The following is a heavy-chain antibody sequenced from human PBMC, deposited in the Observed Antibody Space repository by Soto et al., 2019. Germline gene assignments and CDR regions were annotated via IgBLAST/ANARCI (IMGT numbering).Heavy chain of an antibody. CDR3: AKVSSTVTTINWFAP. J-gene: IGHJ5*02. Sequence: GGSLRLSCAVSGFTFSNYAMSWVRQAPGKGLEWVSAISGSGGSTYYADSVKGRFTISRDNSKNTLYLQMNSLRAEDTAVYYCAKVSSTVTTINWFAPWGQGTLVTVSS. V-gene: IGHV3-23*01. CDR1: GFTFSNYA. CDR2: ISGSGGST. D-gene: IGHD4-4*01.